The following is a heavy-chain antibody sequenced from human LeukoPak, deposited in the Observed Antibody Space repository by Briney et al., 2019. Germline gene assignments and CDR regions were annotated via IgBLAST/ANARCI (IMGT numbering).Heavy chain of an antibody. D-gene: IGHD2-21*02. J-gene: IGHJ4*02. Sequence: GGSLRLSCAAPGFIFSSYAMSWVRQAPGKGLEWVSAISGSGSSSYYADSVKGRFTISRDNSKNTLYLQMNSLRAEDTAVYYCAKAETTRVVVTTDHFDFWGQGTLVTVSS. V-gene: IGHV3-23*01. CDR1: GFIFSSYA. CDR3: AKAETTRVVVTTDHFDF. CDR2: ISGSGSSS.